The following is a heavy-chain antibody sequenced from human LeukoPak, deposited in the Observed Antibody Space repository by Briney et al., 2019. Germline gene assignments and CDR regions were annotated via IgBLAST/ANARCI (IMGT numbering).Heavy chain of an antibody. D-gene: IGHD5-12*01. CDR1: GYTFTSYD. CDR3: ARSSLGTITAGPFDY. Sequence: EGSVKVSCKASGYTFTSYDINWVRQAPGQGLEWMGWISGYNGNTNYAQKLQGRVSMTTDTSTTTAYMELRSLTSDDTALYYCARSSLGTITAGPFDYWGQGTLVTVSS. V-gene: IGHV1-18*01. CDR2: ISGYNGNT. J-gene: IGHJ4*02.